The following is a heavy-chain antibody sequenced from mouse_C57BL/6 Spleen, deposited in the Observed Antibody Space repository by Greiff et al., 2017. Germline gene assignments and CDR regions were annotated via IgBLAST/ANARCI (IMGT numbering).Heavy chain of an antibody. Sequence: QVQLQQSGAELARPGASVKMSCKASGYTFTSYTMHWVKQRPGQGLEWIGYINPSSGYTKYNQKFKDKATLTSDKSSSTAYMQLSSLTSEDSAVYYCSRGYGSSPWYFDVWGTGTTVTVSS. CDR2: INPSSGYT. J-gene: IGHJ1*03. CDR1: GYTFTSYT. V-gene: IGHV1-4*01. D-gene: IGHD1-1*01. CDR3: SRGYGSSPWYFDV.